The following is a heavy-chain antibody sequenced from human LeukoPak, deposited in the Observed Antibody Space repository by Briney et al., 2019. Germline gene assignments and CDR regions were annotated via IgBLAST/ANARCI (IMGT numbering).Heavy chain of an antibody. J-gene: IGHJ4*02. CDR2: INPNSGGT. V-gene: IGHV1-2*06. CDR1: GYTFTGYY. Sequence: SVKVSCKASGYTFTGYYMHWVRQAPGQGLEWMGRINPNSGGTSYAQKFQGRVTMTRDTSISTAYMELSRLRSDGTAVYYCARVSNDSSGHARLYLNYWGQGTLVTVSS. CDR3: ARVSNDSSGHARLYLNY. D-gene: IGHD3-22*01.